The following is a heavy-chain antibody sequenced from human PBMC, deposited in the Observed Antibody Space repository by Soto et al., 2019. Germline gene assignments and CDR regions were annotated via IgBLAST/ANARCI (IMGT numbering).Heavy chain of an antibody. V-gene: IGHV1-18*01. CDR1: GYGFTTYG. Sequence: QVHLVQSGAEVKKPGASVKVSCKGSGYGFTTYGITWVRHAPGQGREWMAWISAHNGNTNYAQKLQGRVTVTRDTSTSTAYMELRSLGSDDTAVYYCARGRYWDYWGQGALVTVSS. CDR2: ISAHNGNT. CDR3: ARGRYWDY. J-gene: IGHJ4*02. D-gene: IGHD2-8*02.